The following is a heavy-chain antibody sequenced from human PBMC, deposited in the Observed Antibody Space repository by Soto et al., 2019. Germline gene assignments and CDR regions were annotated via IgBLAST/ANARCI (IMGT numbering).Heavy chain of an antibody. J-gene: IGHJ4*02. Sequence: QVHLVQSGGEVQKPGSSVEVSCKASGGTFRSYAISWVRQAPGQGLEWMGGIIPIFGTANYVQKFQGRVKITADESTSTAYMELSSLKSEDTAVYYCASSADSSGWYYFEYWGQGTRVTVSS. CDR3: ASSADSSGWYYFEY. D-gene: IGHD6-19*01. CDR1: GGTFRSYA. CDR2: IIPIFGTA. V-gene: IGHV1-69*12.